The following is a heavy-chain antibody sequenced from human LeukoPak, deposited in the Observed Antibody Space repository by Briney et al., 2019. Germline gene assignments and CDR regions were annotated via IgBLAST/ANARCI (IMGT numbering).Heavy chain of an antibody. CDR2: IYYTGTT. J-gene: IGHJ6*02. CDR1: GGSMSSYY. Sequence: SETLSLTCTVSGGSMSSYYWSWIRQPPGKGLELIGYIYYTGTTNYNPSLKSRVTISVDTSKNQFSLKVTSVTAADTAVYYCARGRWLQSVGMDVWGQGTTVTVSS. V-gene: IGHV4-59*01. CDR3: ARGRWLQSVGMDV. D-gene: IGHD5-24*01.